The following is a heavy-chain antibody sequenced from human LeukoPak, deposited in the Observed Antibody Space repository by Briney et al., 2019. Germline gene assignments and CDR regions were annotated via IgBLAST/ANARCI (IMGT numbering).Heavy chain of an antibody. CDR1: GYSISSGYY. J-gene: IGHJ5*02. D-gene: IGHD2-2*02. Sequence: KPSETLPLTCAVSGYSISSGYYWGWIRQPPGKGLEWIGSTYHSGSTYYNPSLKSRVTISVDTSKNQFSLKLSSVTAADTAVYYCARQTAEDCSSTSCYIRNWFDPWGQGTLVTVSS. CDR3: ARQTAEDCSSTSCYIRNWFDP. V-gene: IGHV4-38-2*01. CDR2: TYHSGST.